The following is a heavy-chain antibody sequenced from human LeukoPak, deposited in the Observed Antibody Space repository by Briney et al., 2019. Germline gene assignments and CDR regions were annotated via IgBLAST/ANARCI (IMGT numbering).Heavy chain of an antibody. J-gene: IGHJ4*02. CDR1: GFTFSAYW. V-gene: IGHV3-7*01. D-gene: IGHD6-13*01. CDR3: ARDQRGIAASTSDY. Sequence: PGGSLRLSCAASGFTFSAYWMSWVRQAPGKGLEWVANIKQDGSEKYYVVSVKGRFTISRDNAKNSLYLQMNSLRAEATAVYYCARDQRGIAASTSDYWGQGALVTVSS. CDR2: IKQDGSEK.